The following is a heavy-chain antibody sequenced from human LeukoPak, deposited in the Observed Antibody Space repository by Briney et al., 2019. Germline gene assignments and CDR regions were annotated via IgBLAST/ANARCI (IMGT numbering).Heavy chain of an antibody. CDR2: IYTIGNT. D-gene: IGHD3-22*01. J-gene: IGHJ4*02. CDR1: GASISRGSHY. CDR3: ARDRSYYSDTGTDY. V-gene: IGHV4-61*02. Sequence: SETLSLTCTVSGASISRGSHYWSWIRQPAGKGLEWIGRIYTIGNTNYSPSLWRRVTISVDTSRNQFSLRLSSVTAADTAVYYCARDRSYYSDTGTDYWGQGALVTVSP.